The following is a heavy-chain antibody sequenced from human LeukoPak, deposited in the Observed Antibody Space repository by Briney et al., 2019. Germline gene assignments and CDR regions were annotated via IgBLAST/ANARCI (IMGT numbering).Heavy chain of an antibody. V-gene: IGHV4-59*01. CDR1: GGSISSYY. CDR2: IYYSGST. Sequence: PSETLSLTCTVSGGSISSYYWSWIRQPPGKGLEWIGYIYYSGSTNYYPALKSRVTISVDTSKNQFSLKLSSVPAADTAVYYCARDRGVVVTHYYYYYYGMDVWGQGTTVTVSS. D-gene: IGHD2-21*02. J-gene: IGHJ6*02. CDR3: ARDRGVVVTHYYYYYYGMDV.